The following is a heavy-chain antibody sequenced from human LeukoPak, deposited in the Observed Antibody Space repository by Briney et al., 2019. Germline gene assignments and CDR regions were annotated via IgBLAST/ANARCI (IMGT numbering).Heavy chain of an antibody. Sequence: GRSLRLSCAASGFTFSSYGMHWVRQAPGKGLEWVAVISYDGSNKYYADSVKGRFTISRDNSKNTLYLQMNSLRAEDTAVYYCAKEPSYFDYWGQGTLVTVPS. CDR2: ISYDGSNK. V-gene: IGHV3-30*18. CDR3: AKEPSYFDY. J-gene: IGHJ4*02. CDR1: GFTFSSYG.